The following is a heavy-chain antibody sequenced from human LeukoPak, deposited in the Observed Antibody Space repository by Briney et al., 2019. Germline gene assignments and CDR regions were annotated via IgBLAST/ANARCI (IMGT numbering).Heavy chain of an antibody. D-gene: IGHD3-10*01. V-gene: IGHV3-48*04. J-gene: IGHJ6*04. Sequence: GGSLRLSCAASGFTFSSYGMHWVRQAPGKGLEWVSYISSSGSTIYYADSVKGRFTISRDNAKNSLYLQMNSLRAEDTAVYYCARDKARLLWFGELRSYGMDVWGKGTTVTVSS. CDR2: ISSSGSTI. CDR1: GFTFSSYG. CDR3: ARDKARLLWFGELRSYGMDV.